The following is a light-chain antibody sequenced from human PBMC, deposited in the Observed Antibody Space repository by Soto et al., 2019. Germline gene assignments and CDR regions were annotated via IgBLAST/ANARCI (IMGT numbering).Light chain of an antibody. CDR2: GNS. J-gene: IGLJ2*01. Sequence: QPVLTQPTSVSGAPGQRVTISCTGSSSNIGAGYDVHWYQQLPGTAPKLLIYGNSNRPSGVPDRFSGSKSGTSASLAITGLQAEDEADYYCQSYDSSLSGSVFGGGTKVTVL. CDR3: QSYDSSLSGSV. V-gene: IGLV1-40*01. CDR1: SSNIGAGYD.